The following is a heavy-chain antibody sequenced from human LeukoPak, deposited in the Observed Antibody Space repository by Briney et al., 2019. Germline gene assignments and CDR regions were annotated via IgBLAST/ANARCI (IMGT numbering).Heavy chain of an antibody. CDR3: ARSTIFGVAMGYNWFDP. J-gene: IGHJ5*02. Sequence: SVKVSCKASGYTFSSYAISWVRQAPGQGLEWMGGIIPIFGTANYAQKFQGRVTITADESTSTAYMELSSLRSEDTAVYYCARSTIFGVAMGYNWFDPWGQGTLVTVSS. CDR1: GYTFSSYA. D-gene: IGHD3-3*01. V-gene: IGHV1-69*13. CDR2: IIPIFGTA.